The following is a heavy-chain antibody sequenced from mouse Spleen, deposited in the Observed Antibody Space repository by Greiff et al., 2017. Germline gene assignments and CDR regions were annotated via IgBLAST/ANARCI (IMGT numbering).Heavy chain of an antibody. CDR3: ARSYYGLYYAMDY. CDR1: GFTFSDYY. CDR2: ISNGGGST. J-gene: IGHJ4*01. D-gene: IGHD1-1*01. V-gene: IGHV5-12*01. Sequence: EVKLVESGGGLVQPGGSLKLSCAASGFTFSDYYMYWVRQTPEKRLEWVAYISNGGGSTYYPDTVKGRVTISRDNAKNTLYLQMSRLKSEDTAMYYCARSYYGLYYAMDYWGQGTSVTVSS.